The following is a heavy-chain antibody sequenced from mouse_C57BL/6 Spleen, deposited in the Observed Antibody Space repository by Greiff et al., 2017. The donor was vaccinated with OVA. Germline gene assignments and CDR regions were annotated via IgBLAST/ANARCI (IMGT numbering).Heavy chain of an antibody. CDR3: TNDYYGSSPFAY. CDR2: IYPGNSDT. D-gene: IGHD1-1*01. Sequence: VQLQQSGTVLARPGASVKMSCKTSGYTFTSYWMHWVKQRPGQGLEWIGAIYPGNSDTSYNQKFKGKAKLTAVTSASTAYMELSSLTNEDSAVYYCTNDYYGSSPFAYWGQGTLVTVSA. J-gene: IGHJ3*01. V-gene: IGHV1-5*01. CDR1: GYTFTSYW.